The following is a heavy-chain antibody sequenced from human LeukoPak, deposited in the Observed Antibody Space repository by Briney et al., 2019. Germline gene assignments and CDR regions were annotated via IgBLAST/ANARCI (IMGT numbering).Heavy chain of an antibody. CDR1: GFTFSDYY. CDR2: ISGGGDST. Sequence: GGSLRLSCAASGFTFSDYYMSWVRQAPGKGLEWVSVISGGGDSTYYTDSVKGRSTISRDNSKNTLYLQMNSLRAEDTAVYYYAEVSDRERGYFDYWGQGTLVTVSS. D-gene: IGHD1-26*01. CDR3: AEVSDRERGYFDY. J-gene: IGHJ4*02. V-gene: IGHV3-23*01.